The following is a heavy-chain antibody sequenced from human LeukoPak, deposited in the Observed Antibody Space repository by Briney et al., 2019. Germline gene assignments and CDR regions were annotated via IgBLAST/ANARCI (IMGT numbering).Heavy chain of an antibody. CDR1: GFTFSNAW. V-gene: IGHV3-15*01. Sequence: GGSLRLSCAASGFTFSNAWMSWVRQAPGKGLEWVGRIKSKTDGETTDYAAPVKGRFTISRDDSKNTLYLQMNSLKTEDTAVYYCTTDRIVVVPAPNFWGQGTLVTVSS. CDR3: TTDRIVVVPAPNF. D-gene: IGHD2-2*01. CDR2: IKSKTDGETT. J-gene: IGHJ4*02.